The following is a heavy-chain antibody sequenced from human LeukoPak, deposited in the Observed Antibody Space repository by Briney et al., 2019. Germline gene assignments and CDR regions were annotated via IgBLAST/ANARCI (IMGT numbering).Heavy chain of an antibody. Sequence: PGGSLRLSCAASGFTFSSYSMNWVRQAPGKGLEWVSSISSSSSYIYYADSVKGRFTISRDNAKNSLYLQMNSLRAEDTAVYYCARTMDGYSSGWYFGVGIVGATASDYWGQGTLVTVSP. CDR1: GFTFSSYS. V-gene: IGHV3-21*01. CDR2: ISSSSSYI. D-gene: IGHD6-19*01. J-gene: IGHJ4*02. CDR3: ARTMDGYSSGWYFGVGIVGATASDY.